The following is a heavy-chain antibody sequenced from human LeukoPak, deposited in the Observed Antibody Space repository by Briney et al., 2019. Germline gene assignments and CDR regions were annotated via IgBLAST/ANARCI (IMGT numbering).Heavy chain of an antibody. Sequence: GGSLRLSCAASGFTFSSYAMSWVRQAPGKGLEWVSAISGSGGSTYYADSVKGRFTISRDNSKNTLYLQMNSLRAEDTAGYYCAEDGLHWLVPVSFDYWGQGTMVTVSS. V-gene: IGHV3-23*01. CDR2: ISGSGGST. J-gene: IGHJ4*02. D-gene: IGHD6-19*01. CDR1: GFTFSSYA. CDR3: AEDGLHWLVPVSFDY.